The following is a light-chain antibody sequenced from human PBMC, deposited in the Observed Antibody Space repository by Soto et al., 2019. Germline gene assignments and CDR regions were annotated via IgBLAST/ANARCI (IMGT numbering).Light chain of an antibody. CDR2: GAS. J-gene: IGKJ1*01. V-gene: IGKV3-20*01. CDR1: QSVSSN. Sequence: EIELTQSPATLSLSPGERATLSCRAGQSVSSNLAWYQQKPGQAPRLLISGASSRATGIPDRFSGSGSGTDFTLTVTRLEPEDFAVYYCQQYGSSQWTFGQGTKVDI. CDR3: QQYGSSQWT.